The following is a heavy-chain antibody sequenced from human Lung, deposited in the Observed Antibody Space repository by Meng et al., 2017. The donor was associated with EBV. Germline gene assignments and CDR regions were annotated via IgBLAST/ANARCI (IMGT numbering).Heavy chain of an antibody. CDR1: GHTFSCSSAA. CDR3: ARGATSVFDL. Sequence: QVTLQPSGPGLVKPSHTPSPTFVISGHTFSCSSAAWTWIRQSPSRGLEWLGRTYYMSKWYNDYAVFVKSRITINPDTSKNQFSLQLNSVTPEDTAVYYCARGATSVFDLWGRGTLVTVSS. V-gene: IGHV6-1*01. J-gene: IGHJ2*01. CDR2: TYYMSKWYN.